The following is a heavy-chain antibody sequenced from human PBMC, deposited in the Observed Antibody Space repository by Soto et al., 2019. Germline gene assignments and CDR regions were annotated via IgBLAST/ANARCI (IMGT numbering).Heavy chain of an antibody. Sequence: GGSLRLSCAASGYIFSSYWMHWVRQAPGKGLVWVSRLHSDEWTTSYADSVKGRFTISRDNAKNTLYLQMNSLRAEDTAVYYCARQLPTAIRGGHYYSYGMDVWGQGTTVTVS. V-gene: IGHV3-74*01. J-gene: IGHJ6*02. D-gene: IGHD2-2*02. CDR1: GYIFSSYW. CDR2: LHSDEWTT. CDR3: ARQLPTAIRGGHYYSYGMDV.